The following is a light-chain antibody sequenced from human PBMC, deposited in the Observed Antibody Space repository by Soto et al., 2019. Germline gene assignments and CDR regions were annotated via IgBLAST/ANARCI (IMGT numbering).Light chain of an antibody. J-gene: IGKJ1*01. CDR1: QSISSY. V-gene: IGKV1-39*01. CDR3: QQRYSTPT. CDR2: AAS. Sequence: SQITHSPSSLSSSVGDRVTITCRASQSISSYLNWYQQKPGKAPKLLIYAASSLQSGVPSRFSGSGSGTDFTLTISSLQPEDFATYYCQQRYSTPTFGQGTKVDI.